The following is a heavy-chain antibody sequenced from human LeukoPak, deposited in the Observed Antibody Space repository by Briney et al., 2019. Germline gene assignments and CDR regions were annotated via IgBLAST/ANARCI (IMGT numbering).Heavy chain of an antibody. CDR3: ARERQYYYGSGSPIAVLDY. CDR2: IIPIFGTA. CDR1: GGTFSSYA. D-gene: IGHD3-10*01. J-gene: IGHJ4*02. Sequence: GASVKVSCKASGGTFSSYAISWVRQAPGQGLEWMGGIIPIFGTANYAQKFQGRVTVTADESTSTAYMELSSLRSEGTAVYYCARERQYYYGSGSPIAVLDYWGQGTLVTVSS. V-gene: IGHV1-69*13.